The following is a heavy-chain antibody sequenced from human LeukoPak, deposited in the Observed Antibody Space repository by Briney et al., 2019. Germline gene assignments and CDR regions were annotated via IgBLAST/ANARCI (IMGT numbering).Heavy chain of an antibody. V-gene: IGHV4-34*01. Sequence: PSETLSLTCAVYGGSFSGYYWSWIRQPPGKGLEWIGEINHSGSTNYNPSLKSRVTISVDTSKNQFSLKLSSVTAADTAVYYCARERSGTYDFWSGYYKGKYYFDYWGQGTLDTVSS. CDR1: GGSFSGYY. CDR3: ARERSGTYDFWSGYYKGKYYFDY. J-gene: IGHJ4*02. D-gene: IGHD3-3*01. CDR2: INHSGST.